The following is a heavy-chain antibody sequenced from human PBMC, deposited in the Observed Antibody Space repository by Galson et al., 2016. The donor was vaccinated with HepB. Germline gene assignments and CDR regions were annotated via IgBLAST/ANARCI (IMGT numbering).Heavy chain of an antibody. Sequence: SETLSLTCSVSGDSISSSYYYWGWIRQPPGKGLEWIGSIDYTGTIYYNPSLKSRVTISVDTSKNQFSLKLTSVTATDTAAFYCARQARYNNWFDPWGQGTLVTV. CDR1: GDSISSSYYY. CDR3: ARQARYNNWFDP. V-gene: IGHV4-39*01. J-gene: IGHJ5*02. D-gene: IGHD5-18*01. CDR2: IDYTGTI.